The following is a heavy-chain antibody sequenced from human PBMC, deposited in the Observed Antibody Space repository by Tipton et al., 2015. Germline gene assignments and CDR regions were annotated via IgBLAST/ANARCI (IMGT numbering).Heavy chain of an antibody. CDR2: IIGSGSFM. V-gene: IGHV3-23*01. CDR3: TRDRDGQVAARPDPLRWFDP. D-gene: IGHD6-6*01. CDR1: GINFRTSV. Sequence: SLRLSCEVSGINFRTSVMGWVRQAPGKGLEWVSHIIGSGSFMHSPDSMKGRFSISRDNSKNTLFLQMNSLRVEDTAVYFCTRDRDGQVAARPDPLRWFDPWGQGTLVTVSS. J-gene: IGHJ5*02.